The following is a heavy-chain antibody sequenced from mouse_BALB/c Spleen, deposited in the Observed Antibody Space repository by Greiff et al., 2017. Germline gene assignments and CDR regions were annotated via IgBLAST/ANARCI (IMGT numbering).Heavy chain of an antibody. CDR3: ARDRGDYDTWFAY. D-gene: IGHD2-4*01. CDR2: ISSGGSYT. CDR1: GFTFSSYA. Sequence: EVKVVESGGGLVKPGGSLKLSCAASGFTFSSYAMSWVRQSPEKRLEWVAEISSGGSYTYYPDTVTGRFTISRDNAKNTLYLEMSSLRSEDTAMYYCARDRGDYDTWFAYWGQGTLVTVSA. J-gene: IGHJ3*01. V-gene: IGHV5-9-4*01.